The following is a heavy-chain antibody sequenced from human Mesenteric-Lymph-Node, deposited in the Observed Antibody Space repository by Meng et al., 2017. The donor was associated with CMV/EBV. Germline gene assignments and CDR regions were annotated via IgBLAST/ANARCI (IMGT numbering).Heavy chain of an antibody. CDR1: VGSCSGSY. D-gene: IGHD3-9*01. J-gene: IGHJ4*02. Sequence: GAGCFVPSEDLSVTCAVYVGSCSGSYWTWIRQYTEEGLEGIGEINHSGVTTYNPCFTSRIIISVATSTNQISLNMSSMTSADAAVYYCARGSSYDILTGYFDYWGQGALVTVSS. V-gene: IGHV4-34*01. CDR3: ARGSSYDILTGYFDY. CDR2: INHSGVT.